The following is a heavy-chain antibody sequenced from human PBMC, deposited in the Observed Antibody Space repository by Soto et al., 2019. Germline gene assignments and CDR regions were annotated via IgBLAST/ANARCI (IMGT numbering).Heavy chain of an antibody. Sequence: SETLSLTCTVSGGSISSYYWSWIRQPAGKGLEWIGRIYTSGSTNYNPSLKSRVTMSVDTSKNQFSLKLSSVTAADTAVYYCESMERYDSNYYYGMDVWGQGTTVTVSS. J-gene: IGHJ6*02. V-gene: IGHV4-4*07. CDR1: GGSISSYY. CDR2: IYTSGST. CDR3: ESMERYDSNYYYGMDV. D-gene: IGHD3-22*01.